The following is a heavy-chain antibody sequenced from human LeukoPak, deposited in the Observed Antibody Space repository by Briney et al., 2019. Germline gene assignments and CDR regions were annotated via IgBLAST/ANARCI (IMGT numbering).Heavy chain of an antibody. CDR2: INWNGGST. CDR3: ERDYFTIFGVVRSDYMDV. CDR1: GFTFDDYG. Sequence: GGSLRLSCAASGFTFDDYGMSWVRQAPGKGLEWVSGINWNGGSTGYADSVKGRFTISRDNAKNSLYLQMNSLRAEDTALYYCERDYFTIFGVVRSDYMDVWGKGTTVTVSS. D-gene: IGHD3-3*01. V-gene: IGHV3-20*04. J-gene: IGHJ6*03.